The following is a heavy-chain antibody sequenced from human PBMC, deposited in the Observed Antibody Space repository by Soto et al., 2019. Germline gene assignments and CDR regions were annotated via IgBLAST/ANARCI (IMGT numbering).Heavy chain of an antibody. V-gene: IGHV3-49*03. J-gene: IGHJ4*02. Sequence: GGSLRLSCTASGFTFGDYAMSWFRQAPGKGLEWVGFIRSKAYGGTTEYAASVKGRFTISRDDSKSIAYLQMNSLKTEDTAVYYCTRDSDYGDSRYFDYWGQGTLVTVSS. CDR1: GFTFGDYA. D-gene: IGHD4-17*01. CDR2: IRSKAYGGTT. CDR3: TRDSDYGDSRYFDY.